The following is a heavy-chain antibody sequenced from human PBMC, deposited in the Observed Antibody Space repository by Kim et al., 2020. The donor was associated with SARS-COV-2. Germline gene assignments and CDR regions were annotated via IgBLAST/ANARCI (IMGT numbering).Heavy chain of an antibody. CDR2: IYYSGST. CDR3: ARATTVDYAFDI. V-gene: IGHV4-59*01. Sequence: SETLSLTCTVSGGSISSYYWSWIRQPPGKGLEWIGYIYYSGSTNYNPSLKSRVTISVDTSKNQFSLKLSSVTAADTAVYYCARATTVDYAFDIWGQGTMVTVSS. D-gene: IGHD4-17*01. CDR1: GGSISSYY. J-gene: IGHJ3*02.